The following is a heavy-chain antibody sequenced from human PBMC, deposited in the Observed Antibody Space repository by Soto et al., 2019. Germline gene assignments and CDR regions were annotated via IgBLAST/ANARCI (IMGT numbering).Heavy chain of an antibody. J-gene: IGHJ4*02. Sequence: PGGSLRLSCAASGFIFSDRHMDWVRQAPGKGLEWVGRITNKIQSYTTQYAASVTGRFTISRDDSKNSLYLQMNSLKTEDTALYFCGSLASRSTGFDSWGQGTLVTVSS. V-gene: IGHV3-72*01. CDR1: GFIFSDRH. CDR3: GSLASRSTGFDS. CDR2: ITNKIQSYTT. D-gene: IGHD5-12*01.